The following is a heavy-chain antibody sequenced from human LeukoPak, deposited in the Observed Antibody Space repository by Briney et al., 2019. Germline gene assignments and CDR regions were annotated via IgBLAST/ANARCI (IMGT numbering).Heavy chain of an antibody. Sequence: SGPTLVKPTQTLTLTCTFSGCSLSTSGMCVSWIRQPPGKSLEWLARIDWDDDKYYSTSLKTRLTISKDPSKNQVVLTMTNMDPVDTATYYCARSSYYYDSSGYPLDYWGQGTLVTVSS. V-gene: IGHV2-70*11. D-gene: IGHD3-22*01. CDR1: GCSLSTSGMC. J-gene: IGHJ4*02. CDR2: IDWDDDK. CDR3: ARSSYYYDSSGYPLDY.